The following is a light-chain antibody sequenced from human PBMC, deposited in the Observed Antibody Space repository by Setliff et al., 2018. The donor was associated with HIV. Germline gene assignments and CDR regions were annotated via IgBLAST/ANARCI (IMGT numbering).Light chain of an antibody. CDR1: SGDVGGYNY. V-gene: IGLV2-14*03. CDR3: SSYVAGGSLDV. J-gene: IGLJ1*01. Sequence: QSVLTQPASVSGSPGQSITISCTGTSGDVGGYNYVSWYQQHPGKAPRLMIYDVAYRPSGVSNRFSGSKSGNTASLTISGLQAEDEADYYCSSYVAGGSLDVFGTGTKAPS. CDR2: DVA.